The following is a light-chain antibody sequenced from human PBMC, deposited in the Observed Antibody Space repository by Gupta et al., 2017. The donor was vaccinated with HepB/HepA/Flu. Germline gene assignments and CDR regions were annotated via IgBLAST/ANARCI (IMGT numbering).Light chain of an antibody. CDR2: DTS. J-gene: IGKJ2*01. V-gene: IGKV1-9*01. CDR1: QGISSN. Sequence: DIQLTQSPSFLSASVGDRVTITCRASQGISSNLACYQQKPGKAPELLIYDTSILQSGVPSSCSGSGSGTEVTPTISSLQPDDFATYYYHKLNAHPSTFGQGTQLEIK. CDR3: HKLNAHPST.